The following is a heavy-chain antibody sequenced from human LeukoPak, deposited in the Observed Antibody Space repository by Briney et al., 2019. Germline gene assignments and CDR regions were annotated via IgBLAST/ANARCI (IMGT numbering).Heavy chain of an antibody. J-gene: IGHJ4*02. CDR2: INQDGSGK. Sequence: GGSLRLSCAASGFTFSTYWMSWVRQAPGKGLEWVANINQDGSGKDYVDSLKGRFTISRDNTKNSLYLQMNSLRAENTAVYYCARGYRYVVYWGQGTLVTVSS. CDR3: ARGYRYVVY. V-gene: IGHV3-7*03. D-gene: IGHD6-13*01. CDR1: GFTFSTYW.